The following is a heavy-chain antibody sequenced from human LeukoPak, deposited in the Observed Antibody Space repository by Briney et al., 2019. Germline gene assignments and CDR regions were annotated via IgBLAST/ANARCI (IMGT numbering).Heavy chain of an antibody. CDR3: AGGAGWSIDY. CDR1: GFTFSNYW. CDR2: IKQGGGEI. J-gene: IGHJ4*02. V-gene: IGHV3-7*01. D-gene: IGHD2-15*01. Sequence: GGSLRLSCAASGFTFSNYWMNWVRQAPGKGLEWVAIIKQGGGEILYVDSVKGRFTISRDNAKNSLYLQMNSLRAEDTAVYYCAGGAGWSIDYWGQGTLVTVSS.